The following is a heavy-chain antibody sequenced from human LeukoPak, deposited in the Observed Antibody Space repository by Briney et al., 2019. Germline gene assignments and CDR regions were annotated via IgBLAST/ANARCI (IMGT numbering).Heavy chain of an antibody. CDR1: GFTFSSYA. CDR2: ISSSSTSI. Sequence: GGSPELSCAASGFTFSSYAMDRVRQAPGKGLEGVSSISSSSTSIYYADSMKGRFTISRDNAKKSLFLQMNSLRAEDTAVYYCARVDDFGYSYCSAYWGQGTLVTVSS. J-gene: IGHJ4*02. CDR3: ARVDDFGYSYCSAY. V-gene: IGHV3-21*01. D-gene: IGHD5-18*01.